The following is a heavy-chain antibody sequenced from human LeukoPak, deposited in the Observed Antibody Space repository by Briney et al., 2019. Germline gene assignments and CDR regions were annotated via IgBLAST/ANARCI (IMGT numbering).Heavy chain of an antibody. CDR1: GFTFSYYG. V-gene: IGHV3-30*02. D-gene: IGHD3-9*01. CDR3: ATDYDILTGRDSNAFDI. Sequence: GGSLRLSCAASGFTFSYYGIHWVRQAPGKGLDWVAFIRSDGSNKYYADSVKGRFTISRDNSKNTLYLQMNSLRAEDTAVYYCATDYDILTGRDSNAFDIWGQGTMVTVSS. J-gene: IGHJ3*02. CDR2: IRSDGSNK.